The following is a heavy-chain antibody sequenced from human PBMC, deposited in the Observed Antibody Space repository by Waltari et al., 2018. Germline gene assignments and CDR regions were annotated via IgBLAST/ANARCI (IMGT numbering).Heavy chain of an antibody. CDR3: SRGSPICANGICFGYFDF. CDR1: GFTFSIYD. V-gene: IGHV3-30*01. CDR2: ISYDGSNT. Sequence: QVQLVESGGGVVQPGRSLRLSCAGSGFTFSIYDMYWVRQAPGKGLEWVALISYDGSNTQYADYVKGRFTISIDNSRNTLYLQMNALRAEDTAVYYCSRGSPICANGICFGYFDFWGQGTRVTVSS. D-gene: IGHD2-8*01. J-gene: IGHJ4*02.